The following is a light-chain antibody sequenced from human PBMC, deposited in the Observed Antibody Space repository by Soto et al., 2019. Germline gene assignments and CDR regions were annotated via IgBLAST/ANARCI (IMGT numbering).Light chain of an antibody. J-gene: IGKJ4*01. V-gene: IGKV1-33*01. Sequence: DTQMTQSPSSLSASVGDRVTITCQASRDISNYLNWYQQKPGQAPKLLIYGASNLQTGVPFRFSGNTSGTDFSFTISNLQPEDIATYYCQQYDNLPLTFGGGTRVEIK. CDR3: QQYDNLPLT. CDR1: RDISNY. CDR2: GAS.